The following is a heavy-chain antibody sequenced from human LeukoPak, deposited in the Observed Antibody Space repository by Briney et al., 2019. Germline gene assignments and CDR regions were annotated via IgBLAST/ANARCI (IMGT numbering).Heavy chain of an antibody. J-gene: IGHJ4*02. V-gene: IGHV1-2*06. CDR1: GYNFVAYY. Sequence: GASVKVSCKASGYNFVAYYMHWMRQAPGQELEWMGRIHPHSGGTNYAQKFQGRVTMTRDTSISTAYTELSGLRSEDTAVYYCTFSGYYYGQFDYWGQGTLVTVSS. CDR2: IHPHSGGT. D-gene: IGHD3-22*01. CDR3: TFSGYYYGQFDY.